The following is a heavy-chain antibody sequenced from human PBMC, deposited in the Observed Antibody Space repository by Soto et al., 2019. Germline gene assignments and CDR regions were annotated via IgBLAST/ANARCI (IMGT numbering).Heavy chain of an antibody. Sequence: QVQLVESGGGVVQPGRSLRLSCAASGFIFSSYGMHWVRQAPGKGLEWVAVISYEGSHTYYADSVKGRFTITRDNSKNTLYLQMNCLGPEDTAVYYCAKEVHCGGGSCSWSEGFDYWGQGTLLTVSS. J-gene: IGHJ4*02. CDR3: AKEVHCGGGSCSWSEGFDY. D-gene: IGHD2-15*01. V-gene: IGHV3-30*18. CDR1: GFIFSSYG. CDR2: ISYEGSHT.